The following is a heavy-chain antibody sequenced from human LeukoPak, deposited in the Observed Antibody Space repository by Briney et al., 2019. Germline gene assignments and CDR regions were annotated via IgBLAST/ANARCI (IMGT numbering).Heavy chain of an antibody. CDR2: IDGRGSPT. V-gene: IGHV3-23*01. CDR3: AGSRITMIFDY. Sequence: GGSLRLSCAASGFTFSFYAMTWVRQAPGKGLEWVSSIDGRGSPTYYADSVKGRFTISRDNSKNTLYLLLNSLRAEDTAVYYCAGSRITMIFDYWGQGTLVTVSS. J-gene: IGHJ4*02. CDR1: GFTFSFYA. D-gene: IGHD3-22*01.